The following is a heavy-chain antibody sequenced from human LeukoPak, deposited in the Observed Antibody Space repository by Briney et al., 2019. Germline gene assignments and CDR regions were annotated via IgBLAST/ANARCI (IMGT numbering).Heavy chain of an antibody. D-gene: IGHD6-13*01. CDR3: ARDLLAAYFDY. CDR2: ISYDGSNK. CDR1: GFTFSSYA. V-gene: IGHV3-30-3*01. J-gene: IGHJ4*02. Sequence: GRSLRLSCAASGFTFSSYAMHWVRQAPGKGLEWVAVISYDGSNKYYADSVKGRFTISRDNSKNTLYLQMNSLRAEDTAVYYCARDLLAAYFDYWGQGTLVTVSS.